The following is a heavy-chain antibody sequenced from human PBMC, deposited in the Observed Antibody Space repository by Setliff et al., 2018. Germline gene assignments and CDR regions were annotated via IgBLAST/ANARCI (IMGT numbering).Heavy chain of an antibody. CDR2: ISSSSYI. V-gene: IGHV3-21*01. Sequence: PGGSLRLSCAASAFTFSSYSMNWVRQAPGKGLEWVSSISSSSYIYYADSVKGRFIISRDNAKNSLYLQMNSLRAEDTAVYYCARLRKDYGDYYYFDYWGQGTLVTVSS. CDR1: AFTFSSYS. J-gene: IGHJ4*02. D-gene: IGHD4-17*01. CDR3: ARLRKDYGDYYYFDY.